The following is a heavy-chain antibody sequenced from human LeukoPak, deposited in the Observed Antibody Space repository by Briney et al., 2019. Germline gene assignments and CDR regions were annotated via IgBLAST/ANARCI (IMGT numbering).Heavy chain of an antibody. CDR3: ARNIWFGESADAFDI. D-gene: IGHD3-10*01. CDR1: GYTLTELS. V-gene: IGHV1-2*02. CDR2: INPNSGGT. J-gene: IGHJ3*02. Sequence: ASVKVSCKVSGYTLTELSMHWVRQAPGQGLEWMGWINPNSGGTNYAQKFQGRVTMTRDKSIRTAYMGLSRLTSDDTAVYYCARNIWFGESADAFDIWGQGTMVTVSS.